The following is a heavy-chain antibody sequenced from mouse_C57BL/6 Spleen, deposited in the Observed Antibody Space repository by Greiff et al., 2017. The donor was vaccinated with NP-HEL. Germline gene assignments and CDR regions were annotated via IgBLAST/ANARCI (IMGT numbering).Heavy chain of an antibody. CDR2: ISDGGSYT. D-gene: IGHD2-1*01. J-gene: IGHJ2*01. CDR1: GFTFSSYA. CDR3: ARERGNYAYFDY. Sequence: EVMLVESGGGLVKPGGSLKLSCAASGFTFSSYAMSWVRQTPEKRLEWVATISDGGSYTYYPDNVKGRFTISRDNAKNNLYLQMSHLKSEDTAMYYCARERGNYAYFDYWGQGTTLTVSS. V-gene: IGHV5-4*01.